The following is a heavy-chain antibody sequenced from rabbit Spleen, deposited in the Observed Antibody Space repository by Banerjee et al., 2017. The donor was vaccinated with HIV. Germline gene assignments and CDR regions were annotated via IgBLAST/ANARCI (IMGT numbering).Heavy chain of an antibody. V-gene: IGHV1S7*01. CDR1: GFDFSTYY. CDR3: ARDPAYASGSGHYIDGYFNL. D-gene: IGHD1-1*01. Sequence: QLKESGGGLVRPGGSLKLSCKGSGFDFSTYYMSWVRQAPGKGLEWIGYIDPFFGTTYYASWVNGRFTISSHNAQNTLYLQLNSLTVADTATYFCARDPAYASGSGHYIDGYFNLWGPGTLVTVS. CDR2: IDPFFGTT. J-gene: IGHJ4*01.